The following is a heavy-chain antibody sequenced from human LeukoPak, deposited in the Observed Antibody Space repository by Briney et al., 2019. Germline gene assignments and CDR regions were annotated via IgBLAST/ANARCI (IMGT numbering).Heavy chain of an antibody. CDR2: IYHSGST. D-gene: IGHD1-1*01. Sequence: PSQTLSLTCAVSGGSISSGGYSWSWIRQPPGKGLEWIGYIYHSGSTYYNPSLKSRVTISVDRSKNQFSLKLSSVTAADTAVYYCARGTRSFDYWGQGTLVTASS. CDR1: GGSISSGGYS. CDR3: ARGTRSFDY. J-gene: IGHJ4*02. V-gene: IGHV4-30-2*01.